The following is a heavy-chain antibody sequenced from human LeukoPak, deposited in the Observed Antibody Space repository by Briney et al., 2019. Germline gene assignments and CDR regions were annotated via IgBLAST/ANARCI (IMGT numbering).Heavy chain of an antibody. CDR2: AYYNGDT. CDR1: GDSISSFY. V-gene: IGHV4-59*01. CDR3: AGFKSGPAFEY. J-gene: IGHJ4*02. Sequence: PSETLSLTRSVSGDSISSFYWSWLRQPPGKGLEWIGFAYYNGDTKQNPSLKGRATLSVDTSKSQFSLKLTSVTAADTAVYYCAGFKSGPAFEYWGQGTLVTVSS.